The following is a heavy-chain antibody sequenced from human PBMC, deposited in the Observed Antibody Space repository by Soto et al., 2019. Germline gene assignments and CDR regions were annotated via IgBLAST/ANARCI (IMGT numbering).Heavy chain of an antibody. CDR2: IYYSGST. V-gene: IGHV4-39*01. CDR1: GGSISSSSYY. J-gene: IGHJ4*02. Sequence: QLQLQESGPGLVKPSETLSLTCTVSGGSISSSSYYWGWIRQPPGKGLEWIGSIYYSGSTYYNPSHKSRLTISVDTSKNQFSLKLSSVTAADTAVYYCARLLYSSSWPFDYWGQGTLVTVSS. D-gene: IGHD6-13*01. CDR3: ARLLYSSSWPFDY.